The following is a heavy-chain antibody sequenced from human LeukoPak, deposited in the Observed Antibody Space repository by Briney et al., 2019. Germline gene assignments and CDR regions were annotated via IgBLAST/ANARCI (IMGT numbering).Heavy chain of an antibody. CDR3: ARALYGDYYFDY. V-gene: IGHV4-59*01. CDR1: GGSTSSYY. Sequence: SETLSLTCTVSGGSTSSYYWSWIRQPPGKGLEWIGYIYYSGSTNYNPSLKGRVTISVDTSKNQFSLKLSSVTAADTAVYYCARALYGDYYFDYWGQGTLVTVSS. D-gene: IGHD4-17*01. J-gene: IGHJ4*02. CDR2: IYYSGST.